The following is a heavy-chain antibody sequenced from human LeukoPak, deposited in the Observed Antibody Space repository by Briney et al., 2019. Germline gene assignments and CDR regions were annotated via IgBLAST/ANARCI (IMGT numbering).Heavy chain of an antibody. CDR2: INANSGGT. CDR1: GHTFTERY. J-gene: IGHJ3*02. V-gene: IGHV1-2*02. D-gene: IGHD3-10*01. CDR3: ATRGVGLESYWAFDI. Sequence: ASVKVFCNASGHTFTERYIQWVRQAPGQRLEWMGWINANSGGTNYAQKFQGRVTMTRDTSISTAYMELSRLRSDDTAVYHCATRGVGLESYWAFDIWGQGTMVTVSS.